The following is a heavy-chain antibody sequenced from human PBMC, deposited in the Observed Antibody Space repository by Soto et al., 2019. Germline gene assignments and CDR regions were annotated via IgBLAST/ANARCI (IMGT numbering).Heavy chain of an antibody. V-gene: IGHV3-30*18. J-gene: IGHJ4*02. D-gene: IGHD2-15*01. Sequence: GGSLRLSCAASGFTFSSYGMHWVRQAPGKGLEWVAVISYDGSNKYYADSVKGRFTMSRDNSKNTLYLQMNSLRAEDTAVYYCAKELGGYCSGGSCYYFHYWGQRTLVTVSS. CDR1: GFTFSSYG. CDR2: ISYDGSNK. CDR3: AKELGGYCSGGSCYYFHY.